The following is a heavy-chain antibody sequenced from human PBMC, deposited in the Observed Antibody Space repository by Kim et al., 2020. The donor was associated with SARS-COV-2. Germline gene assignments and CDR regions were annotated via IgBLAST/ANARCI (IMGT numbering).Heavy chain of an antibody. CDR3: ARPLAFDAFDI. J-gene: IGHJ3*02. V-gene: IGHV5-51*01. Sequence: TRYGPSFQGQVTISADKSRSTAFLQWSSLKASDTAMYYCARPLAFDAFDIWGQGTMVTVSS. D-gene: IGHD6-13*01. CDR2: T.